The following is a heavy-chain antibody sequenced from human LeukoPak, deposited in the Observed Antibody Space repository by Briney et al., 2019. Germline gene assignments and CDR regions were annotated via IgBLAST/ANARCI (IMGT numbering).Heavy chain of an antibody. V-gene: IGHV3-23*01. D-gene: IGHD1-14*01. CDR3: AKEQDNLLLLSHFDS. CDR1: GFTFNNYA. Sequence: GGSLRLSCAASGFTFNNYAVNWVRQTPGKGLQWVSAVSGDGQRTFYADSVKGRFTIFRDNSMNTLSLQMNSLRVEDTAVYYCAKEQDNLLLLSHFDSWGQGILVTVSA. J-gene: IGHJ4*02. CDR2: VSGDGQRT.